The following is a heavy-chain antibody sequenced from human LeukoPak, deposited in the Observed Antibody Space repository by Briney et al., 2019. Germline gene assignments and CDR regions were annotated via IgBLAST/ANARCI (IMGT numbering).Heavy chain of an antibody. CDR3: AYNCSGGSCYLGDYWYFDL. CDR2: ISGSGGST. Sequence: GGSLRLSCAASGFTFSSYAMSWVRQAPGKGLEWVSAISGSGGSTYYADSVKGRFTISRDNSKNTLYLQMNSLRAEDTAVYYCAYNCSGGSCYLGDYWYFDLWGRGTLVTVPS. J-gene: IGHJ2*01. V-gene: IGHV3-23*01. CDR1: GFTFSSYA. D-gene: IGHD2-15*01.